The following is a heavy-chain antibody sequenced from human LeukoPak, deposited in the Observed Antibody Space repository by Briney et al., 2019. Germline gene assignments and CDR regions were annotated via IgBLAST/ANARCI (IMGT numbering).Heavy chain of an antibody. Sequence: GGTLRLTCAASGFSFSSYTMNWVGQAPRKGLEWVSGISYSGDSTYYSDSVMGRFTISRDNAKNTVYLQMNSLRAEDTAVYYCARTYYDFWSGDSFDYWGQGTLVTVSS. V-gene: IGHV3-23*01. D-gene: IGHD3-3*01. J-gene: IGHJ4*02. CDR3: ARTYYDFWSGDSFDY. CDR1: GFSFSSYT. CDR2: ISYSGDST.